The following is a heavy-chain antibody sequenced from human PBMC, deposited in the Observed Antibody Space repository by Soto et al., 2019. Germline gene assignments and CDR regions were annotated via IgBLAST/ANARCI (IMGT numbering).Heavy chain of an antibody. CDR3: ARGGDYDFWSGSYDY. V-gene: IGHV4-59*01. CDR2: IYYSGST. J-gene: IGHJ4*02. Sequence: SETLSLTCTVSGGSISSYYWSWIRQPPGKGLEWIGYIYYSGSTNYNPSLKSRVTISVDTSKNQFSLKLSSVTAADTAVYYCARGGDYDFWSGSYDYRGQGTLVTVSS. D-gene: IGHD3-3*01. CDR1: GGSISSYY.